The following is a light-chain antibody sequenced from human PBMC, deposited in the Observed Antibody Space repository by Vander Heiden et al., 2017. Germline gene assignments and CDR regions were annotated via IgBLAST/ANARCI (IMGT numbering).Light chain of an antibody. V-gene: IGKV1-39*01. J-gene: IGKJ1*01. CDR3: QQSYSTPWT. CDR1: QSISSY. Sequence: DIQMTQSPSSLSASVGDRVTITCRASQSISSYLNWYQQKPGKAPKLLIYAASSLQSGVPSRFSRSGSRTDFTLTISSLQPEDFATYYCQQSYSTPWTFGPGTKVEIK. CDR2: AAS.